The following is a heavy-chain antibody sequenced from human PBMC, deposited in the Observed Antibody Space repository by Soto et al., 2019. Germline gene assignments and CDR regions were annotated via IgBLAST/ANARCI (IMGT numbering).Heavy chain of an antibody. Sequence: AGGSLRLSCAASGFTSSNYAMSWVRQAPGSGLEWVSGISGSGDLTYYADSVKGRFTISRDNSENMVYLQMNSLRAEDTAVYYCAKDRTITMIVVPHAFDIWGQGTMVTVSS. J-gene: IGHJ3*02. CDR2: ISGSGDLT. CDR3: AKDRTITMIVVPHAFDI. V-gene: IGHV3-23*01. D-gene: IGHD3-22*01. CDR1: GFTSSNYA.